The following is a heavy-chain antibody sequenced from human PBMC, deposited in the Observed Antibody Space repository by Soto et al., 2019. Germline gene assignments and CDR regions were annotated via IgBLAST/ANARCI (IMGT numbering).Heavy chain of an antibody. CDR2: IYYSGST. D-gene: IGHD2-2*01. CDR3: ARVGLIVVVPAARVQGAFDI. V-gene: IGHV4-31*03. CDR1: GGSISSGGYY. Sequence: SETLSLTCTVSGGSISSGGYYWSWIRQHPGKGLEWIGYIYYSGSTYYNPSLKSRVTISVDTSKNQFSLKLSSVTAADTAVYYCARVGLIVVVPAARVQGAFDIWGQGTMVT. J-gene: IGHJ3*02.